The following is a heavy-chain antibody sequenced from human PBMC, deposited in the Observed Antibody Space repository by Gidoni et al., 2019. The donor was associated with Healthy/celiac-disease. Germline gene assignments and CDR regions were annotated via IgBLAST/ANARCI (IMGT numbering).Heavy chain of an antibody. D-gene: IGHD3-3*01. V-gene: IGHV3-23*01. CDR3: AKDKDSPLGVVTRYYFDY. CDR1: GFAFRRSA. J-gene: IGHJ4*02. Sequence: EVQLLESGGGLVQPGGSLRLSGAASGFAFRRSALSWGRQAPGKGLEWVSAISGSGGSTYYADSVKGRFTISRDNSKNTLYLQMNSLRAEDTAVYYCAKDKDSPLGVVTRYYFDYWGQGTLVTVSS. CDR2: ISGSGGST.